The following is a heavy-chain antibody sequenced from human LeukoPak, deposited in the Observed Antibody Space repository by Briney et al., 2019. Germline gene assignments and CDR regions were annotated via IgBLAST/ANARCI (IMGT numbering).Heavy chain of an antibody. V-gene: IGHV4-39*01. CDR3: ARHFGGQVCNDD. Sequence: SETLSLTCTVSGGSITRSYSYWAWLRQPQGQGLEGIGSLYSTGGTHHNPSLKSPVTISVDPSKNQFFLSLISVTAADAAVYYCARHFGGQVCNDDWGQGTLVIVSS. D-gene: IGHD3-10*01. CDR2: LYSTGGT. CDR1: GGSITRSYSY. J-gene: IGHJ4*02.